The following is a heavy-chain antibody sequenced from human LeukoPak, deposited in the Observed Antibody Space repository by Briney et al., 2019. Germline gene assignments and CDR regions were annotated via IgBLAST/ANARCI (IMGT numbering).Heavy chain of an antibody. CDR2: IYTSGST. V-gene: IGHV4-59*10. D-gene: IGHD3-3*01. CDR3: ARGVYDFWSGYYIDY. Sequence: SETLSLTCAVYGGSFSGYYWSWIRQPAGKGLEWIGRIYTSGSTNYNPSLKSRVTMSVDTSKNQFSLKLSSATAADTAVYYCARGVYDFWSGYYIDYWGQGTLVTVSS. CDR1: GGSFSGYY. J-gene: IGHJ4*02.